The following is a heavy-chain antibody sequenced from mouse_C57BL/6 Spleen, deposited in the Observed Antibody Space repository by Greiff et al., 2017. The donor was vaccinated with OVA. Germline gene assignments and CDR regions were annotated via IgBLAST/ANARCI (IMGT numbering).Heavy chain of an antibody. CDR2: ISGGGGTI. D-gene: IGHD4-1*01. V-gene: IGHV5-17*01. J-gene: IGHJ2*01. CDR3: ARLGENFDY. Sequence: EVKVVESGGGLVKPGGSLNLSFPASGFTFGGYGIHWVRQPPGRGLEWFAYISGGGGTIYYADTVKGRFTISRDNAKNTLFRQMTSLRSEDTAMYYCARLGENFDYWGQGTTLTVSS. CDR1: GFTFGGYG.